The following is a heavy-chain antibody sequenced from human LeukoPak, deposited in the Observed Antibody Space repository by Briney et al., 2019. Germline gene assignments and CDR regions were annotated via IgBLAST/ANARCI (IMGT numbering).Heavy chain of an antibody. V-gene: IGHV4-31*03. D-gene: IGHD2-2*02. J-gene: IGHJ6*02. CDR2: IYYSGST. CDR3: ARGYCSSTSCYTGYYYYGMDV. CDR1: GGSISSGGYY. Sequence: SQTLSLTCTVSGGSISSGGYYWSWLRQYSGKGLEWIGYIYYSGSTYYNPSLKSRVTISVDTSKNQFSLKLSSVTAADTAVYYCARGYCSSTSCYTGYYYYGMDVWGQGTTVTVSS.